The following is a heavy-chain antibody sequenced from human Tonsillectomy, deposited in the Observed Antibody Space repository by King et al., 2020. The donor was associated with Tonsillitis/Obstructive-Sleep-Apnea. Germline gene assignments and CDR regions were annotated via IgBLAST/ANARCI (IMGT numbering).Heavy chain of an antibody. CDR3: ARLPYSSGWYADY. Sequence: QLVQSGAEVKKPGESLRISCKGSGYSFTNYWINWVRQVPGKGLEWMGRIDPSDSYTNYSPSFQGHVTISADKSTSTAYLQWSSLKASDTAMYYCARLPYSSGWYADYWGQGTLVTVSP. CDR2: IDPSDSYT. CDR1: GYSFTNYW. V-gene: IGHV5-10-1*03. D-gene: IGHD6-19*01. J-gene: IGHJ4*02.